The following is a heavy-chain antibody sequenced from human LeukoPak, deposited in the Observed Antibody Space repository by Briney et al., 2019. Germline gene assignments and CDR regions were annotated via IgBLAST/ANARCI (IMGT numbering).Heavy chain of an antibody. CDR2: VNHVGDT. D-gene: IGHD5-24*01. CDR3: ARGRRASGVRRINWARRENYYYYYIDV. V-gene: IGHV4-34*01. J-gene: IGHJ6*03. Sequence: PSETLSLTCAVYGDSFSGYLWTWIRQSPGKGLEWIGDVNHVGDTNLNPSLRGRVAIPVDTAKNQFSLRVTSVTGADTGLYFCARGRRASGVRRINWARRENYYYYYIDVRGKGTTVIVS. CDR1: GDSFSGYL.